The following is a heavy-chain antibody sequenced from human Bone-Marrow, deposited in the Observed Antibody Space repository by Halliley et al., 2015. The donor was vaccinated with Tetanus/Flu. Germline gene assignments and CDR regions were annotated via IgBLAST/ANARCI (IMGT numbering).Heavy chain of an antibody. CDR2: MYYNGKT. CDR1: GGSIHSYY. CDR3: ARIGDSVLGDHDAFDV. Sequence: TLSLTCRVSGGSIHSYYWSWIRQPPGKGLEWIGYMYYNGKTNYNSSLKSRVTISGETSNNQVSLKLSSVTAADTAVYYCARIGDSVLGDHDAFDVWGQGTVVIVSS. V-gene: IGHV4-59*01. D-gene: IGHD3-16*01. J-gene: IGHJ3*01.